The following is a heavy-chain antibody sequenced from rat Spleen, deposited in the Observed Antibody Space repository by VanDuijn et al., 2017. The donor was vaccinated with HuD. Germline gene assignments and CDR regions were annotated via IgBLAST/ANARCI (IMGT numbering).Heavy chain of an antibody. CDR1: GFIFSDYH. D-gene: IGHD4-3*01. CDR2: ISTSGSRT. J-gene: IGHJ4*01. CDR3: ARHGWGYGVMDA. Sequence: EVQLVESGGGLVQPGRSLKISCAASGFIFSDYHLAWVRQAPTKGLEWVATISTSGSRTYYPDSVKGRFTISRDNAKSSLYLQMNSLKSEDTATYYCARHGWGYGVMDAWGQGASVTVSS. V-gene: IGHV5-25*01.